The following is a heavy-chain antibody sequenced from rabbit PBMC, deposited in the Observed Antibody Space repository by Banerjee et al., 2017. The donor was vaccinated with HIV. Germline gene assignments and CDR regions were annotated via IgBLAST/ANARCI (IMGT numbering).Heavy chain of an antibody. D-gene: IGHD6-1*01. J-gene: IGHJ4*01. CDR2: IYTADGNT. CDR1: GFSFSSTYY. V-gene: IGHV1S45*01. Sequence: QQQLEGSGGGLVKPEGSLTLTCTASGFSFSSTYYMCWVRQAPGKGLEWIACIYTADGNTYYANWAKGRLTISKTSSTTVTLQMTSLTAADTATYFCGRDRDGDAGYGSLALWGQGTLVTVS. CDR3: GRDRDGDAGYGSLAL.